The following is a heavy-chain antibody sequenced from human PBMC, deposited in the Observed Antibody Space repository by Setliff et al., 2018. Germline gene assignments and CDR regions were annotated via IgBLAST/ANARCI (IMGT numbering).Heavy chain of an antibody. CDR2: IIPLFETT. D-gene: IGHD6-6*01. Sequence: PVKVSCKASGGIFNSFSITWVRQAPGQGLEWMGRIIPLFETTNYVEKFQGRVTITADKSTSTAYMELSRLTSEDTAVYYCALEYSNSSPTVYYYMDVRGKGTTVTVAS. CDR3: ALEYSNSSPTVYYYMDV. CDR1: GGIFNSFS. J-gene: IGHJ6*03. V-gene: IGHV1-69*06.